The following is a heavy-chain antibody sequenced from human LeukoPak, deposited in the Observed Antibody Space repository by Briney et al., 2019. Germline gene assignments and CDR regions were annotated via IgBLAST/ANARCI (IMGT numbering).Heavy chain of an antibody. Sequence: GGSLRLSCAASGFTFSSYAMSWVRQAPGKGLEWVSAISGSGGSTYYADSVKGRFTISRDNSKNTLYLQLNSLRAEDTAVYYCAKDPSLVHGRGQFDYWGQGTLVTVSS. D-gene: IGHD6-13*01. V-gene: IGHV3-23*01. CDR1: GFTFSSYA. CDR3: AKDPSLVHGRGQFDY. CDR2: ISGSGGST. J-gene: IGHJ4*02.